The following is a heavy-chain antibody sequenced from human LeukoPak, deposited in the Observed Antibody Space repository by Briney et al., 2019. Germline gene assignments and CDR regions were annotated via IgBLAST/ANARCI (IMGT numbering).Heavy chain of an antibody. Sequence: GGSLRLSCAASGFTFSSNAMSWVRQAPGKGLEWVSTINSSGGSTYYADSVKGRFTISRDNSKNTLYLQMNSLRAEDTAIYYCARDLGSTGWYYFDYWGQGTLATVSS. CDR2: INSSGGST. CDR3: ARDLGSTGWYYFDY. CDR1: GFTFSSNA. J-gene: IGHJ4*02. V-gene: IGHV3-23*01. D-gene: IGHD6-19*01.